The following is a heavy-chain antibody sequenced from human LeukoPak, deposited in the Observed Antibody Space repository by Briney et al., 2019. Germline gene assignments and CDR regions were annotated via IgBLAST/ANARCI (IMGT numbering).Heavy chain of an antibody. CDR2: ITSSSSYI. V-gene: IGHV3-11*06. D-gene: IGHD2-2*01. CDR1: GFTFSDYY. J-gene: IGHJ6*02. Sequence: PGRSLRLSCAAAGFTFSDYYMSSIRQAPGKGLELVSSITSSSSYIYYADSVKGRFTISRDNAKNSLYLQMNSLRAEDTAVYYCARDLVVVPAAMAYGMDVWGQGTTVTVSS. CDR3: ARDLVVVPAAMAYGMDV.